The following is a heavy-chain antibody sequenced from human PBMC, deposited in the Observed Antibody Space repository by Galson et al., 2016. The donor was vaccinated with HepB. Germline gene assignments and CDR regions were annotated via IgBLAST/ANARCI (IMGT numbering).Heavy chain of an antibody. CDR2: IYYSGNT. D-gene: IGHD3-22*01. Sequence: SETLSLTCTVSGGSISSYYWSWIRQPPGKGLEWIGYIYYSGNTNYNPSLKSRVTISVDTSKNQLSLKLRSVRAADTAVYYCARDRDSSSYYALDYWGQGTLVTVSS. CDR1: GGSISSYY. J-gene: IGHJ4*02. V-gene: IGHV4-59*01. CDR3: ARDRDSSSYYALDY.